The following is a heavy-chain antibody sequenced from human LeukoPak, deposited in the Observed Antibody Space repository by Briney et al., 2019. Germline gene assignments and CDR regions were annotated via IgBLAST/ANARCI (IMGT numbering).Heavy chain of an antibody. Sequence: SETLSLTCTVSGGSISSGGYYWSWIRQPPGKGLEWIGYIYHSGSTYYNPSLKSRVTISVDGSKNQFSLKLSSVTAADTAVYYCARGKSVAAQKGYYFDYWGQGTLVTVSS. CDR2: IYHSGST. CDR1: GGSISSGGYY. V-gene: IGHV4-30-2*01. CDR3: ARGKSVAAQKGYYFDY. D-gene: IGHD6-6*01. J-gene: IGHJ4*02.